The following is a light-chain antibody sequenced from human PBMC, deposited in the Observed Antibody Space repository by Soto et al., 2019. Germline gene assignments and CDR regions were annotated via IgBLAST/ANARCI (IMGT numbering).Light chain of an antibody. CDR3: CSYAGSSTYWV. CDR2: EGS. J-gene: IGLJ3*02. CDR1: SSDVGSYNL. Sequence: QSALTQPASVSGSPGQSITISCTGTSSDVGSYNLVSWYQQHPGKAPKLMIYEGSKRPSGVSNRFSGSKSGNTASLTISGLQAEHEADYYCCSYAGSSTYWVFGGGTKLTVL. V-gene: IGLV2-23*01.